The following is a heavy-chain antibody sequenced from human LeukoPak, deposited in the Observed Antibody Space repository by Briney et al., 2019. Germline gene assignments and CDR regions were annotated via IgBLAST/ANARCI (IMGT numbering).Heavy chain of an antibody. V-gene: IGHV3-9*01. CDR2: ISWNSGSI. D-gene: IGHD5-18*01. Sequence: GGSLRLSCAASGFTFDDYAMHWVRQAPGKGLEWVSGISWNSGSIGYADSVKGRFTISRDNAKNSLYLQMNSLRTEDTALYYCAKDNERCSYAYYFDYWGQGTLVTVSS. CDR3: AKDNERCSYAYYFDY. J-gene: IGHJ4*02. CDR1: GFTFDDYA.